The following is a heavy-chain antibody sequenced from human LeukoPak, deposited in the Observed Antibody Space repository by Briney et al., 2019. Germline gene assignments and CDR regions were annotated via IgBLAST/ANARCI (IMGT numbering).Heavy chain of an antibody. CDR1: GYTFTSYG. CDR3: ARGLEWLTRRHTWFDP. Sequence: ASVKVSCKASGYTFTSYGISWVRQAPGQGLEWMGWINPYNGNTNYAQKLQGRVTMTTDTSTSTAYMELRSLRSDDTAVYYCARGLEWLTRRHTWFDPWGQGTLVTVSS. V-gene: IGHV1-18*01. D-gene: IGHD3-3*01. CDR2: INPYNGNT. J-gene: IGHJ5*02.